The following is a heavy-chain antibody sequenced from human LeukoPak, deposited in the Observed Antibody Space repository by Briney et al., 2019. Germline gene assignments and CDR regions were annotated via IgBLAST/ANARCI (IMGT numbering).Heavy chain of an antibody. J-gene: IGHJ4*02. Sequence: PSETLSLTCTVSGGSISSYYWGWIRQPPGKGLEWIGSIYHSGSTYYNPSLKSRVTISVDTSKNQFSLKLSSVTAADTAVYYCATYYYDSSGYTFDYWGQGTLVTVSS. CDR3: ATYYYDSSGYTFDY. CDR1: GGSISSYY. V-gene: IGHV4-38-2*02. CDR2: IYHSGST. D-gene: IGHD3-22*01.